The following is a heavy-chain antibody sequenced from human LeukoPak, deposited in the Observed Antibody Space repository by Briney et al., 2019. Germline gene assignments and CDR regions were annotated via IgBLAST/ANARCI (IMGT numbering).Heavy chain of an antibody. Sequence: GGSLRLSCAASGFTFSDYYVSWIRQAPGKGLEWVSYISSSSSYTNYADSVKGRFTISRDNAKNSLYLQMNSLRAEDTAVYYCARALTGYSAIDYWGQGTLVTVSS. CDR2: ISSSSSYT. CDR1: GFTFSDYY. CDR3: ARALTGYSAIDY. J-gene: IGHJ4*02. D-gene: IGHD3-9*01. V-gene: IGHV3-11*05.